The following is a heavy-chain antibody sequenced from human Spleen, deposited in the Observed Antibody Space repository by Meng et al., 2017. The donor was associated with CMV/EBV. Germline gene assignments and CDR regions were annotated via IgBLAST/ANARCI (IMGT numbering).Heavy chain of an antibody. V-gene: IGHV4-4*07. CDR2: IYTSGST. CDR3: ARDGVRWRYFNWFDP. CDR1: GGSDSSYY. J-gene: IGHJ5*02. D-gene: IGHD2/OR15-2a*01. Sequence: VQLQGSGPGRGKPSERLSLTCAVSGGSDSSYYWGWIPQPAGKGLEWVGRIYTSGSTNYNPSLKSRVTMSVDTSKNQFSLKLSSVTAADTAVYYCARDGVRWRYFNWFDPWGQGTLVTVSS.